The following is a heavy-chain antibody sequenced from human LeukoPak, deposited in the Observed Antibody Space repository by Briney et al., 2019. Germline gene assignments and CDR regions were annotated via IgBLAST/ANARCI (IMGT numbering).Heavy chain of an antibody. CDR3: ARGRVDIVLMVYANRRYMVF. Sequence: PSETLSLACAVYGGSFSGYYWSWIRQPPGKGLEWIGEINHSGSTNYNPSLKSRVTISVDTSKNQFSLKLSSVTAADTAVYYCARGRVDIVLMVYANRRYMVFLDKGTTVTVSS. D-gene: IGHD2-8*01. CDR1: GGSFSGYY. V-gene: IGHV4-34*01. CDR2: INHSGST. J-gene: IGHJ6*03.